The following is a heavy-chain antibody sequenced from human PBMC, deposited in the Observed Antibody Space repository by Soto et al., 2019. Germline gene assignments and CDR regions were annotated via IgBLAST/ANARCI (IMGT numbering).Heavy chain of an antibody. CDR3: AKASSQQWLVHDWYFDI. CDR1: GFTFSKYV. Sequence: QVQLVESGGGVVQPGRSLRLSCAASGFTFSKYVMHWVRQAPGTGLEWVAVISFDGSNKYHVDSVKGRFTVSRDNPENTVYLEMNSLRTEDPAMYYCAKASSQQWLVHDWYFDIWGRGTLVTVSS. D-gene: IGHD6-19*01. V-gene: IGHV3-30*18. J-gene: IGHJ2*01. CDR2: ISFDGSNK.